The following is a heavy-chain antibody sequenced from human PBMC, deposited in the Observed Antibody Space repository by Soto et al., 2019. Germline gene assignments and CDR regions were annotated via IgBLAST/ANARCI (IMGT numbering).Heavy chain of an antibody. V-gene: IGHV4-34*01. CDR1: GGSFSGYS. Sequence: PSETLSLTCAVYGGSFSGYSWTWIRQPPGTGLEWIGEINHTGSTNYNPSLKSRVTISVDTSKNQFSLKLTYETAADTAVYYCARDKITGLFDYWGQGTLVTVSS. J-gene: IGHJ4*02. D-gene: IGHD2-8*02. CDR3: ARDKITGLFDY. CDR2: INHTGST.